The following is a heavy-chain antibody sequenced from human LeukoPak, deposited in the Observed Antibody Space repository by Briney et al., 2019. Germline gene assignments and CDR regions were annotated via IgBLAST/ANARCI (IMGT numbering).Heavy chain of an antibody. Sequence: GGSLRLSCAASGFTFSSYEMNWVRQAPGKGLEWVSYISSSGSTIYYADSVKGRFTISRDNAKNSLYLQMNSLRAEDTAVYYCARDVSRYYDSSGYYLHWGQGTLVIVSS. V-gene: IGHV3-48*03. D-gene: IGHD3-22*01. CDR3: ARDVSRYYDSSGYYLH. CDR2: ISSSGSTI. CDR1: GFTFSSYE. J-gene: IGHJ4*02.